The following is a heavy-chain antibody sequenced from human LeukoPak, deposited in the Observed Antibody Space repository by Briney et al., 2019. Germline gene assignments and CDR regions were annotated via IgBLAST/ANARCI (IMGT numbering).Heavy chain of an antibody. CDR3: AKGHTTTFGVVIRNYYYMDV. D-gene: IGHD3-3*01. Sequence: GGTLRLSCAASGFTFSSYGMSWVRQAPGKGLEWVSAISGSGGSTYYADSVKGRFTISRDNSKNTLYLQMNSLRAEDTAVYYCAKGHTTTFGVVIRNYYYMDVWGKGTTVTVS. J-gene: IGHJ6*03. CDR2: ISGSGGST. CDR1: GFTFSSYG. V-gene: IGHV3-23*01.